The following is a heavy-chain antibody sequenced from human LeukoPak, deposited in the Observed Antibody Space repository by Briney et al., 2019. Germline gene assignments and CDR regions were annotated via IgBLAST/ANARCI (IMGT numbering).Heavy chain of an antibody. CDR1: GGSINGHW. V-gene: IGHV4-59*08. Sequence: SETLSLTCTVSGGSINGHWWSWIRQPPGKGLEWIGDIFYSGGSTNYNPSLKSRLTMSLDTSKNQFSLKLTSVTAADTAMYYCSRRNTADASIDFWGQGTLVTASS. CDR2: IFYSGGST. J-gene: IGHJ4*02. D-gene: IGHD2/OR15-2a*01. CDR3: SRRNTADASIDF.